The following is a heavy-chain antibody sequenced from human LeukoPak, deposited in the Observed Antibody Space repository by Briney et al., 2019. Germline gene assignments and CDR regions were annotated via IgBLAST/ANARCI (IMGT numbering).Heavy chain of an antibody. V-gene: IGHV3-21*01. CDR3: ARGADGVSSNSRGWFDP. Sequence: GGSLRLSCAASGFTFSSYWMHWVRQAPGKGLEWVSSISTSSSYIYYADSVRGRFTISRDNAKNSLYLQMNSLRAEDTAVYSCARGADGVSSNSRGWFDPWGQGTLVTVSS. D-gene: IGHD2-15*01. J-gene: IGHJ5*02. CDR2: ISTSSSYI. CDR1: GFTFSSYW.